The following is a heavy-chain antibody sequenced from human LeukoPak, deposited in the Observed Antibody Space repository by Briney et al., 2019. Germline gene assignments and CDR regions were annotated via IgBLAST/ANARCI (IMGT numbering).Heavy chain of an antibody. J-gene: IGHJ3*02. D-gene: IGHD3-10*01. Sequence: GASVKVSCKASGYTFTSYDINWVRQATGQGLEWMGWMNPNSGNTGYAQKFQGRVTMTRNTSISTAYMELSSLRSEDTAVYYCVFMVRGVGRKDAFDIWGQGTMVTVSS. CDR3: VFMVRGVGRKDAFDI. CDR1: GYTFTSYD. CDR2: MNPNSGNT. V-gene: IGHV1-8*01.